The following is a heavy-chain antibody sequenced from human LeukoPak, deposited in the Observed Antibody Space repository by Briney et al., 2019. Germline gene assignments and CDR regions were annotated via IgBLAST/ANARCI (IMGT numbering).Heavy chain of an antibody. CDR2: MNPNSGNT. V-gene: IGHV1-8*01. CDR1: GHTFTSYD. CDR3: ARAGGSSSWYVNGYFDY. D-gene: IGHD6-13*01. J-gene: IGHJ4*02. Sequence: ASVKVSCKASGHTFTSYDINWVRQATGQGLEWMGWMNPNSGNTGCAQKFQGRVTMTRNTSISTAYMELSSLRSEDTAVYYCARAGGSSSWYVNGYFDYWGQGTLVTVSS.